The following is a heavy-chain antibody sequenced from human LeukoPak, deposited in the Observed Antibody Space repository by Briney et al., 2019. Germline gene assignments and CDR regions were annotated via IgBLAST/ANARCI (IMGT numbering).Heavy chain of an antibody. J-gene: IGHJ4*02. CDR2: INQNGGEK. CDR3: ARYRHLGY. Sequence: SGGSLRLSCAASGFTVSSSYMSWVRQAPGKGLEWVANINQNGGEKYYVDSVKGRFTISRDNGKNSLYLQMNSLRAEDTAVYYCARYRHLGYWGQGTLVTVSS. V-gene: IGHV3-7*01. CDR1: GFTVSSSY.